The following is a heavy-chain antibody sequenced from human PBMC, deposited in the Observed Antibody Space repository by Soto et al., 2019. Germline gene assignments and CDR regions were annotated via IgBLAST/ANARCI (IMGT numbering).Heavy chain of an antibody. J-gene: IGHJ5*02. D-gene: IGHD6-19*01. V-gene: IGHV1-18*01. Sequence: QVQLVQSGAEVKKPGASVKVSCKASGYTFTSYGVSWVRQAPGQGLEWMGWISGYNGKTGYAQKLQGRVTMTTDTSTSTGYMELRSLRSDDTAVYYCAREIERGSGFGWFDLWGQGALVSVSS. CDR3: AREIERGSGFGWFDL. CDR1: GYTFTSYG. CDR2: ISGYNGKT.